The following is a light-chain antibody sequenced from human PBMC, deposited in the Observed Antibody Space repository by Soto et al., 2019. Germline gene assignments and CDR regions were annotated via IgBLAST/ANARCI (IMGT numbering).Light chain of an antibody. J-gene: IGKJ3*01. CDR3: HQRSIWPFT. CDR2: DAS. V-gene: IGKV3-11*01. Sequence: EIVLTQSPATLSLSPGEGATLSCRASQSVSSYLAWYQQKPGQAPRLLIYDASNRATGIPARFSGSGSGTDFTLTSSSLEPEDFAVYYCHQRSIWPFTFGPGTKVDIK. CDR1: QSVSSY.